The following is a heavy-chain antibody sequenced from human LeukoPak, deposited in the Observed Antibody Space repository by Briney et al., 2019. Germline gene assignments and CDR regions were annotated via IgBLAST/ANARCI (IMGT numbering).Heavy chain of an antibody. CDR2: IIPIFGTA. CDR3: ARSIEATASFDH. Sequence: ASVKVSCKASGGTFSSYAISWVRQAPGQGLEWMGGIIPIFGTANYAQKFQGRVTITADKSTSTAYMELSSLRSEDTAVYYCARSIEATASFDHWGQGTLVAVSS. J-gene: IGHJ4*02. D-gene: IGHD6-6*01. V-gene: IGHV1-69*06. CDR1: GGTFSSYA.